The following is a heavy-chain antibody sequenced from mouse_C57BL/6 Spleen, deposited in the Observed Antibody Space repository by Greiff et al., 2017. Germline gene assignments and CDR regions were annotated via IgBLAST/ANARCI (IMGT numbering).Heavy chain of an antibody. CDR3: ETAVGAFYAMGY. D-gene: IGHD1-1*01. Sequence: EVQLVESGEGLVKPGGSLKLSCAASGFTFSSYAMSWVRQTPEKRLEWVAYISSGGDYIYYADTVKGRFITSRDNARNTLYLQMSRLKSEDTAVYYCETAVGAFYAMGYWGQGASVTVSS. J-gene: IGHJ4*01. V-gene: IGHV5S21*01. CDR2: ISSGGDYI. CDR1: GFTFSSYA.